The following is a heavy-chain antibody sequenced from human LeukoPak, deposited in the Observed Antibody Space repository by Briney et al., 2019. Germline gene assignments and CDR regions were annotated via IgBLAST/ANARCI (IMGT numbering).Heavy chain of an antibody. CDR1: GFTFSGYG. D-gene: IGHD3-3*01. CDR3: AKDSGRVTIFGVLIPLDN. Sequence: GGSLRLSCAASGFTFSGYGMHWVRQAPGKGLEWVAVISYDGSNKYYADSVKGRFTTSRDNSKNTLYLQMNSLRAEDTAIYYCAKDSGRVTIFGVLIPLDNWGQGTLVTVSS. V-gene: IGHV3-30*18. J-gene: IGHJ4*02. CDR2: ISYDGSNK.